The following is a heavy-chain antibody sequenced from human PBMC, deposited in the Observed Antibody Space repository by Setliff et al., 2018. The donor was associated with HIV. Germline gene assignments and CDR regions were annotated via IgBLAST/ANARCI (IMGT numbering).Heavy chain of an antibody. D-gene: IGHD6-19*01. Sequence: SETLSLTCTVSGGSIRSSNYYWGWIRQPPGKGLEWIGHIYYTGSTYYNPSLKSRVTISVDTSKNQFSLILSSVTAADTAVYFCARILGSHYYYGMDVWGPGTTVTVSS. CDR3: ARILGSHYYYGMDV. V-gene: IGHV4-39*01. CDR1: GGSIRSSNYY. J-gene: IGHJ6*02. CDR2: IYYTGST.